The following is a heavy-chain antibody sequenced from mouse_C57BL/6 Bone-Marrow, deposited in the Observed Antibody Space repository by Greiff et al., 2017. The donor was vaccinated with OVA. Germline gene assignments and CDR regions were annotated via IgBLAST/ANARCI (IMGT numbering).Heavy chain of an antibody. CDR3: ATYYKDY. CDR1: GYTFTDYY. J-gene: IGHJ2*01. D-gene: IGHD2-12*01. CDR2: INPYNGGT. Sequence: DVKLQESGPVLVKPGASVKMSCKASGYTFTDYYMNWVQQSHGKSLEWIGVINPYNGGTSYNQKFKGKATLTVDKSSSTAYMELNSLTSEDSAVYYCATYYKDYWGQGTTRTVSS. V-gene: IGHV1-19*01.